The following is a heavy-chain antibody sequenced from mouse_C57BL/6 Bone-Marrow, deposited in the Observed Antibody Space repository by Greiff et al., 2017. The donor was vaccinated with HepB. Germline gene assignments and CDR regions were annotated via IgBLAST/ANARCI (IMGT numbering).Heavy chain of an antibody. CDR1: GYTFTSYW. CDR3: AREGIYYADYYAMDY. V-gene: IGHV1-69*01. J-gene: IGHJ4*01. Sequence: VQLVESGAELVMPGASVKLSCKASGYTFTSYWMHWVKQRPGQGLEWIGEIDPSDSYTNYNQKFKGKATLTVDKSSSTAYMQLSSLTSEDSAVYYRAREGIYYADYYAMDYWGQGTSVTVSS. CDR2: IDPSDSYT. D-gene: IGHD2-1*01.